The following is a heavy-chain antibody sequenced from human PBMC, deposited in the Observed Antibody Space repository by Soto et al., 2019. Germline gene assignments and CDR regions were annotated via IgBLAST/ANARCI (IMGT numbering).Heavy chain of an antibody. CDR1: GYTFTSYY. CDR3: ARAQGILVVVVAATPGPPGALDY. D-gene: IGHD2-15*01. V-gene: IGHV1-46*01. Sequence: ASVEVCCQASGYTFTSYYMHWVRHAPGQGLEWMGIINPSGGSTSYAQKFQGGVTMTRDTSTSTVYMELSSLRSEDTAVYYCARAQGILVVVVAATPGPPGALDYWGQGTLVTVSS. J-gene: IGHJ4*02. CDR2: INPSGGST.